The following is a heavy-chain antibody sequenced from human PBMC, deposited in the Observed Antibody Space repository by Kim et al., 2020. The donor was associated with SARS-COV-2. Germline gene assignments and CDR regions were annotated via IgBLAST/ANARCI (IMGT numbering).Heavy chain of an antibody. CDR3: ARDQSRITIFGVVINYYYIVV. J-gene: IGHJ6*03. D-gene: IGHD3-3*01. CDR1: GFTFSTYW. CDR2: IKQDGSEK. V-gene: IGHV3-7*01. Sequence: GGSLRLSCAASGFTFSTYWMSWVRQAPGKGLEWVANIKQDGSEKYYVDSVKGRFTISRDNAKNSLYLQMNSLRAEDTAVYYCARDQSRITIFGVVINYYYIVVWGKEATDTVSS.